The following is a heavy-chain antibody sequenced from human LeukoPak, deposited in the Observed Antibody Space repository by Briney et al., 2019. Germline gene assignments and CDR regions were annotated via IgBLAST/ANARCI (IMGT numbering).Heavy chain of an antibody. D-gene: IGHD2-15*01. CDR3: ARSPGRWLLLGFDY. CDR1: GGSITSISYY. Sequence: PSETLSLTCTVSGGSITSISYYWDWIRQPPGKGLEWIGSIYYGGSTYYNPSLRSRVTISVDTSKNQFSLKLSSVTAADTAVYYCARSPGRWLLLGFDYWGQGTLVTVSS. V-gene: IGHV4-39*01. CDR2: IYYGGST. J-gene: IGHJ4*02.